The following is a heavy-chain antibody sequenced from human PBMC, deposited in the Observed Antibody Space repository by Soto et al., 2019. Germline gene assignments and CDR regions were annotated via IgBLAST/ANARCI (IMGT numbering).Heavy chain of an antibody. J-gene: IGHJ4*02. CDR2: IWNDGSTT. CDR1: GFSFGPSG. D-gene: IGHD4-4*01. Sequence: LVESGGGLVQPGRSLRLSCATSGFSFGPSGMHWVRQAPGKGLEWVAIIWNDGSTTYYADSVRDRFTISRDNSKNTLYLQMNSLRDEDTAVYYCARDGSHYDVDYWGQGTLVTVSS. CDR3: ARDGSHYDVDY. V-gene: IGHV3-33*01.